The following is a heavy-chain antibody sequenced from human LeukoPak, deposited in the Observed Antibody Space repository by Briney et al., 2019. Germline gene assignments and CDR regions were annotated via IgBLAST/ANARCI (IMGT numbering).Heavy chain of an antibody. Sequence: GGSLRLSCAASGFSFSSYSMNWVRQAPGQGLEWVSYITSDSTTMFYADSVKGRFTASRDNAENSMYLQMNSLRVEDTAVYYCARENNGARYYFDSWGQGTLVTVSS. CDR3: ARENNGARYYFDS. CDR1: GFSFSSYS. J-gene: IGHJ4*02. V-gene: IGHV3-48*01. D-gene: IGHD2-8*01. CDR2: ITSDSTTM.